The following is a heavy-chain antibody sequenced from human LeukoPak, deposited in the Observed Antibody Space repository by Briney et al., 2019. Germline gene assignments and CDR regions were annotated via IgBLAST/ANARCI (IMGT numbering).Heavy chain of an antibody. Sequence: ASVKVSCMFSGYTLTELSMHWVRPAPGKGLEGMGGFDPEDGETIYAQKFQGRVIMTEDTSTDTAYMELSSLRSEDTAVYYCATFPYYYDSSGTGVNWFDPWGQGTLVTVSS. CDR1: GYTLTELS. V-gene: IGHV1-24*01. CDR3: ATFPYYYDSSGTGVNWFDP. D-gene: IGHD3-22*01. CDR2: FDPEDGET. J-gene: IGHJ5*02.